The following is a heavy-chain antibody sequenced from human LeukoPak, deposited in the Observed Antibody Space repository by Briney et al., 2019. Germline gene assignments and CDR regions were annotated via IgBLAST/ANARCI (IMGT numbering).Heavy chain of an antibody. CDR2: IKSKTDGGTT. CDR1: GFTFSNAW. V-gene: IGHV3-15*01. CDR3: TTEGSSAWYDY. J-gene: IGHJ4*02. Sequence: GGSLRLSCAAPGFTFSNAWMSWVRQAPGKGLEWVGRIKSKTDGGTTEYGAPVKGRFTISRDDSKNTLYVQMNSLKTEDTAVYYCTTEGSSAWYDYWGQGTLVTVSS. D-gene: IGHD6-19*01.